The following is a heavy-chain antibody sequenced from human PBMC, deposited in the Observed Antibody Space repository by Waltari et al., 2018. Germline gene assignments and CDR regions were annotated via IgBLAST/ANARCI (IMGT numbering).Heavy chain of an antibody. Sequence: QVQLVQSGAEVKKPGASVKVSCKVSGYTLTELSMHWVRQAPGKGLEGMGGFDPEDGETIYAQKFQGRVTMTEDTSTDTAYMELSSLRSEDTAVYYCATDRALNRNIPYYDFWSGYDYWGQGTLVTVSS. CDR1: GYTLTELS. V-gene: IGHV1-24*01. CDR3: ATDRALNRNIPYYDFWSGYDY. D-gene: IGHD3-3*01. J-gene: IGHJ4*02. CDR2: FDPEDGET.